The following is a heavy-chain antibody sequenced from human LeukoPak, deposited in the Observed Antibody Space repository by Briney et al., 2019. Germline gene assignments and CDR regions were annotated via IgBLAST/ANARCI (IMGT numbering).Heavy chain of an antibody. D-gene: IGHD6-13*01. CDR1: GGSFSGYY. V-gene: IGHV4-34*01. J-gene: IGHJ6*03. CDR2: INHSGST. CDR3: ARDQIYSSSWYEGFYYYYYMDV. Sequence: SETLSLTCAVYGGSFSGYYWSWTRQPPGKGLEWIGEINHSGSTNYNPSLKSRVTISVDTSKNQFSLKLSSVTAADTAVYYCARDQIYSSSWYEGFYYYYYMDVWGKGTTVTVSS.